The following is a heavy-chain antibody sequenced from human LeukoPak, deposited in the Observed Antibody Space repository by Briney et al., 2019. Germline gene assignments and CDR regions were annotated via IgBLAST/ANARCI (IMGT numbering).Heavy chain of an antibody. J-gene: IGHJ4*02. Sequence: GGSLRLSCAASGFTFDDYAMHWVRQAPGKGLDLVSLISGDGGYTHYIDSLRGRFTISRDNSKNSLYLQMNSLRTEDTALYYCARGVGISGTYYFDYWGQGTLVTVSS. V-gene: IGHV3-43*02. D-gene: IGHD1-1*01. CDR3: ARGVGISGTYYFDY. CDR2: ISGDGGYT. CDR1: GFTFDDYA.